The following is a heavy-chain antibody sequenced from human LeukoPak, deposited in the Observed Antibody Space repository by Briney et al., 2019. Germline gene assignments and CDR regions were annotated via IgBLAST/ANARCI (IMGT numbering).Heavy chain of an antibody. CDR2: IYYSGST. CDR1: GGSISSSSYY. V-gene: IGHV4-39*07. Sequence: SETLSLTCTVSGGSISSSSYYWGWIRQPPGKGLEWIGSIYYSGSTYYNPSLKSRVTISVDTSKNQFSLKLSSVTAADTAVYYCARGRSRIQLWFPRNNWFDPWGQGTLVTVSS. D-gene: IGHD5-18*01. CDR3: ARGRSRIQLWFPRNNWFDP. J-gene: IGHJ5*02.